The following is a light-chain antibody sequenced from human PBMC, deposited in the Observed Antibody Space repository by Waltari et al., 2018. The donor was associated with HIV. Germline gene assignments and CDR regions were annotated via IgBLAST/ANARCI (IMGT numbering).Light chain of an antibody. CDR3: SSYTSSSPWV. CDR1: SSDIGGYTY. J-gene: IGLJ3*02. V-gene: IGLV2-8*01. CDR2: EVS. Sequence: QSALTPPPSASGSPGQSVTLPCPGPSSDIGGYTYVSWYQQYPGKAPKLMIYEVSKRPSGVPDRFSGSKSANTASLTISGLQAEDEADYYCSSYTSSSPWVFGGGTKLTVL.